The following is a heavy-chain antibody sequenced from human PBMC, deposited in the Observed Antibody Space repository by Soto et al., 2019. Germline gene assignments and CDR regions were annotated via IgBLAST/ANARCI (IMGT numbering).Heavy chain of an antibody. CDR1: GGTFSSYT. V-gene: IGHV1-69*02. CDR3: ASSRITIFGVDQYYYYYMDV. CDR2: IFPILGIA. J-gene: IGHJ6*03. D-gene: IGHD3-3*01. Sequence: SVKVSCKATGGTFSSYTISWVRQAPGQGHEWIGRIFPILGIANYAQKFQGRVTITADKSTSTAYMELSSLRSEDTAVYYCASSRITIFGVDQYYYYYMDVWGKGTTVTVSS.